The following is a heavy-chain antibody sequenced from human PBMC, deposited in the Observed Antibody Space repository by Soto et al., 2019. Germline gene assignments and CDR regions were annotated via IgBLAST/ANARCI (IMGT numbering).Heavy chain of an antibody. J-gene: IGHJ4*02. D-gene: IGHD5-18*01. Sequence: PGGSLRLSCAASGFTFSSYAMSWVRQAPGKGLEWVSAISGSGGSTYYADSVKGRFTITRDNSKNTLYLQMNSLRAEDTAVYYCAKRPRIQLWTDYWGQGTLVTVSS. CDR1: GFTFSSYA. V-gene: IGHV3-23*01. CDR2: ISGSGGST. CDR3: AKRPRIQLWTDY.